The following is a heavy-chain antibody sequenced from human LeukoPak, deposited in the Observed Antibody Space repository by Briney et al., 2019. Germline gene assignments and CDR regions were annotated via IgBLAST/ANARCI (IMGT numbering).Heavy chain of an antibody. D-gene: IGHD4-17*01. CDR3: ARDRDLDGDYYYYGMDV. Sequence: GGSLRLSCAASGFTFSSYWMSWVRQAPGKGLEWVANIKQDGSEKYYVDSVKGRFTISRDNAKNSLYLQMNSLRAEDTAVYYCARDRDLDGDYYYYGMDVWGQGTTVTVSS. J-gene: IGHJ6*02. CDR2: IKQDGSEK. V-gene: IGHV3-7*01. CDR1: GFTFSSYW.